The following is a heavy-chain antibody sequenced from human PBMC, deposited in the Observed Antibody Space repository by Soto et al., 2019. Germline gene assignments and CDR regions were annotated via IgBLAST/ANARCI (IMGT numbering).Heavy chain of an antibody. CDR2: IYYSGRT. CDR3: ARGVLLAPDV. V-gene: IGHV4-59*08. J-gene: IGHJ6*02. D-gene: IGHD1-26*01. Sequence: PSETLSLTCTVSGGSISRYYWNWIRQPPGKGLEWIGYIYYSGRTNYNPSLKSRVTVSIDPSKNQFSLQMSSITAADTAVYYCARGVLLAPDVWGQGTTVTVSS. CDR1: GGSISRYY.